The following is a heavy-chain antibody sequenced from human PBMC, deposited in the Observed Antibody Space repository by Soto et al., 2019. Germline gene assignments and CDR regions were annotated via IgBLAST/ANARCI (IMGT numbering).Heavy chain of an antibody. CDR1: GFTFSSYE. CDR3: ARGMDYYDSSGYYRQRGNWFDP. J-gene: IGHJ5*02. Sequence: LRLSCAASGFTFSSYEMNWVRQAPGKGLEWVSYISSSGSTIYYADSVKGRFTISRDNAKNSLYLQMNSLRAEDTAVYYCARGMDYYDSSGYYRQRGNWFDPWGQGTLVTVSS. CDR2: ISSSGSTI. D-gene: IGHD3-22*01. V-gene: IGHV3-48*03.